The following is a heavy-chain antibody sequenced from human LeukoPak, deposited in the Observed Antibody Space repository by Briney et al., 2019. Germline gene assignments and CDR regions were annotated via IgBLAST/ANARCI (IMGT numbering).Heavy chain of an antibody. J-gene: IGHJ4*02. CDR2: INHSGST. Sequence: SETLSLTCAVYGGSFSGYYWSWIRQPPGKGLEWIGQINHSGSTNYNPSLKSRVTISVDTSKNQFSLKLSSVTAADTAVYYCARVGRDYVWGSYRYWGQGTLVTVSS. D-gene: IGHD3-16*02. V-gene: IGHV4-34*01. CDR3: ARVGRDYVWGSYRY. CDR1: GGSFSGYY.